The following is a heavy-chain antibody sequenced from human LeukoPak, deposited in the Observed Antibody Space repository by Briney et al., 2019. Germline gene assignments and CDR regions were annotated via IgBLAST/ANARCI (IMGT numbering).Heavy chain of an antibody. V-gene: IGHV4-59*01. CDR1: GGSIINYY. D-gene: IGHD6-19*01. CDR3: AKVVSGWFDP. Sequence: SETLSLTCTVSGGSIINYYWTWIRQPPGKGLEWIGSIYHNGGTNCNPSLESRVTMSVDTSKNQFFLKMTSVTAADTAVYYCAKVVSGWFDPWGQGTLVTVSS. CDR2: IYHNGGT. J-gene: IGHJ5*02.